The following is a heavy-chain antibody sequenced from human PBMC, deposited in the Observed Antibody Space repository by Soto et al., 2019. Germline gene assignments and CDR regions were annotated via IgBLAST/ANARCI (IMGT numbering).Heavy chain of an antibody. CDR2: IYHSGST. CDR3: ARDLGFAAGY. V-gene: IGHV4-4*02. Sequence: QVQLQESGPGLVKPSGTLSLTCAVSGGCISSSNWWSWVPQPPGKGLEWIGEIYHSGSTNYNPSLKSQATIAVDKSKNQFSLKLSSVTSADSAVYYCARDLGFAAGYCGQGSLVTVSS. CDR1: GGCISSSNW. D-gene: IGHD3-10*01. J-gene: IGHJ4*02.